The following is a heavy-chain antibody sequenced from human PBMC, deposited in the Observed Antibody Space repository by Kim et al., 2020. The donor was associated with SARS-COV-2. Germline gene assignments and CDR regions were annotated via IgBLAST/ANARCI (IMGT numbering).Heavy chain of an antibody. V-gene: IGHV3-23*01. J-gene: IGHJ4*02. CDR3: AKVGRNDSSGYYYVFPGY. D-gene: IGHD3-22*01. Sequence: KGRFTLSSDNSKNTLYLQMTSLRAEDTAVYYCAKVGRNDSSGYYYVFPGYWGQGTLVTVSS.